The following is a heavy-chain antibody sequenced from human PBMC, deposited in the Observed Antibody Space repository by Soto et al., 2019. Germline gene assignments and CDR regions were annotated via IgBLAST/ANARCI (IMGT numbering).Heavy chain of an antibody. CDR2: ISGSGGTT. V-gene: IGHV3-23*01. CDR1: GFTFSSYA. D-gene: IGHD6-19*01. CDR3: AKSAHGWFSAFDI. J-gene: IGHJ3*02. Sequence: EVQLLESGGGLVQPGGSLRLSCAASGFTFSSYAMSWVRQAPGKGLEGVSAISGSGGTTYYADSVKGRFTFSRDKSRNTLYLQMNSLRAEDTAVYYCAKSAHGWFSAFDIWGQGTMVTVSS.